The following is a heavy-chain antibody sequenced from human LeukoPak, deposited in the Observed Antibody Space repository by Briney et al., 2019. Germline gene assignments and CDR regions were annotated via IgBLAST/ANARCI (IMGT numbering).Heavy chain of an antibody. D-gene: IGHD3-10*01. CDR1: GFTFTTYS. CDR2: ISSSSRYI. CDR3: ARELYGSGSSDY. Sequence: GGSLRLSCAASGFTFTTYSMNWVRQAPGKGLDCVSSISSSSRYIYYADTLKARFTIPRNNAKTSLYLQRNSLRAEPPTVYYCARELYGSGSSDYSGQGNLGTASS. V-gene: IGHV3-21*03. J-gene: IGHJ4*02.